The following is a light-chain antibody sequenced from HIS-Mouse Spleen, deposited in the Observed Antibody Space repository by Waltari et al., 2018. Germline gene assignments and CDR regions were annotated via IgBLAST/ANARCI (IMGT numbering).Light chain of an antibody. CDR2: GNS. V-gene: IGLV1-40*01. CDR1: SSNIGAGSD. CDR3: QSYDSSLSGYV. Sequence: QSVLTPPPSVSGAPGQRVTISCTGRSSNIGAGSDGTWYQQLPGTAPKLPIYGNSNRPSGVPDRFSGSKSGTSASLAITGLQAEDEADYYCQSYDSSLSGYVFGTGTKVTVL. J-gene: IGLJ1*01.